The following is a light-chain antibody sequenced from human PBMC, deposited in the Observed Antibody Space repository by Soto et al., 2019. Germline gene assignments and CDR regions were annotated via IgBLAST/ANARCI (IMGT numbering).Light chain of an antibody. CDR3: ATWDDSLNGYV. V-gene: IGLV1-47*02. CDR2: YNN. J-gene: IGLJ1*01. Sequence: QSVLTQPPSASGTPGQRVTISCSGSSSNIGSNYVYWYQQLPGTAPKLLIYYNNQRPSGVPDRFSGSTSGTSASLAISGLRSEDESDYYCATWDDSLNGYVFGTGTKVTVL. CDR1: SSNIGSNY.